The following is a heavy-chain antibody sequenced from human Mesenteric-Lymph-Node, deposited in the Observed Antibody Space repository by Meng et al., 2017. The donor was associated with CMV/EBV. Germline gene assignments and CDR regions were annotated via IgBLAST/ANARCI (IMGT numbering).Heavy chain of an antibody. CDR3: TRDGAGHARPIDY. CDR2: IRNIVYGETT. D-gene: IGHD1-1*01. J-gene: IGHJ4*02. CDR1: GFIFGDYA. V-gene: IGHV3-49*04. Sequence: GGSLKISCKASGFIFGDYAMSWVRQAPGKGLEWVGFIRNIVYGETTEYAASVKGRFTISRDNSKSIAYLQMNSLQIDDTGVYYCTRDGAGHARPIDYWGQGTLVTVSS.